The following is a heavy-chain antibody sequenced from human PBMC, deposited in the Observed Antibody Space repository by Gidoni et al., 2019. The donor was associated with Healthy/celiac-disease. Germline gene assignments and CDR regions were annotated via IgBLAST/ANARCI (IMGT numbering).Heavy chain of an antibody. J-gene: IGHJ6*02. V-gene: IGHV4-59*01. D-gene: IGHD3-3*01. CDR1: GGSISSYY. Sequence: QVQLQESGPGLVKPSETLSLTCTVSGGSISSYYWSWIRQPPGKGLEGIGYIYYSGSTNYNPPLKSRVTISVDTSKNQFSLKLSSVTAADTAVYYCARGSMGDFWSGKIYYYGMDVWGQGTTVTVSS. CDR2: IYYSGST. CDR3: ARGSMGDFWSGKIYYYGMDV.